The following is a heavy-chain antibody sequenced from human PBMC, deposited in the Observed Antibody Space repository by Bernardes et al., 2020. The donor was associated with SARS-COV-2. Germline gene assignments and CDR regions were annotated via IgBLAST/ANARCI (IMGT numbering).Heavy chain of an antibody. CDR3: TRGVEISGEVVLYYSGLAV. D-gene: IGHD2-21*01. CDR1: GDSVSSASYY. Sequence: SETLYLTCGVSGDSVSSASYYWGWNRQPTGKGREWTGNIFYDGSTYYSSSLQRRVTISVEMSKNQFSLKLSSVTAADTAVYYCTRGVEISGEVVLYYSGLAVLGQGTTVTISS. CDR2: IFYDGST. V-gene: IGHV4-39*01. J-gene: IGHJ6*02.